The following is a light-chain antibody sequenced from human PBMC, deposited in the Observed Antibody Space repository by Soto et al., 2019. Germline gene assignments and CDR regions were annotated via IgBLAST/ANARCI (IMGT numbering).Light chain of an antibody. J-gene: IGLJ1*01. CDR1: SSDVGGYNH. CDR3: SSYTSSSTLYV. CDR2: GVS. Sequence: QSALTQPASVSGSPGQSITISCTGTSSDVGGYNHVSWYQQHPGKAPKLMIYGVSKRPSGVSNRFSGSKSGNMASLTISGLQADDEADYYCSSYTSSSTLYVFGTGTKVTVL. V-gene: IGLV2-14*01.